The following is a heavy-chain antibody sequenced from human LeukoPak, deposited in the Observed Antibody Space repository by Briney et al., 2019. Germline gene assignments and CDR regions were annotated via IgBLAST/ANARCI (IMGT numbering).Heavy chain of an antibody. V-gene: IGHV4-34*01. J-gene: IGHJ4*02. D-gene: IGHD3-16*02. CDR3: ARQVRSWGTYRYYFDY. CDR1: GGSFSGYY. CDR2: INHSGST. Sequence: SETLSLTCAVYGGSFSGYYWSWIRQPPGKGLEWIGEINHSGSTNYNPSLKSRVTISVDTSKNQFSLKLSSVTAADTAVYYCARQVRSWGTYRYYFDYWGQGTLVTVSS.